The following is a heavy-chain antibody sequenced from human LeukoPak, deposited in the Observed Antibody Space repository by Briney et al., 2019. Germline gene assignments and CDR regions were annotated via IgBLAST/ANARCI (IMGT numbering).Heavy chain of an antibody. CDR1: GGSISSYY. D-gene: IGHD5-12*01. J-gene: IGHJ5*02. CDR2: IYYSGST. CDR3: ARGRGDSGYDLIEGWFDP. V-gene: IGHV4-59*12. Sequence: SETLSLTCTVSGGSISSYYWSWIRQPPGKGLEWIGYIYYSGSTNYNPSLKSRVTISVDTSKNQFSLKLSSVTAADTAVYYCARGRGDSGYDLIEGWFDPWGQGTLVTVSS.